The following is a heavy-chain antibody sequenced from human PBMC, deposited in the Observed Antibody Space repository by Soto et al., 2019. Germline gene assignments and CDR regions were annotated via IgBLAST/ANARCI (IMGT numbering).Heavy chain of an antibody. CDR3: AASIFYYGMDV. V-gene: IGHV5-51*01. J-gene: IGHJ6*02. Sequence: PGESLKSCCKGSGYTFTNYWIGWVRQMPGKGLEWMGIIYPGDSDTKYNPSFQGQVTISADKSITNTYLQWSSLKASDTAIYYCAASIFYYGMDVWAHGTTVTVSS. CDR1: GYTFTNYW. CDR2: IYPGDSDT.